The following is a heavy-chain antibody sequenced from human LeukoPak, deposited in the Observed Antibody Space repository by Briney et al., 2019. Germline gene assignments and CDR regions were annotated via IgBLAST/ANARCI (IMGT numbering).Heavy chain of an antibody. J-gene: IGHJ4*02. CDR2: IASGGRSI. V-gene: IGHV3-48*03. CDR3: ARGGSGNFYY. Sequence: GGSLRLSCAASGFTFSSYEMNWVRQAPGKGLEWISYIASGGRSIYYADSVKGRFTISRDNDKNSVHLQMNSLRAEDTAVYYCARGGSGNFYYWGQGTLVTVSS. CDR1: GFTFSSYE. D-gene: IGHD1-26*01.